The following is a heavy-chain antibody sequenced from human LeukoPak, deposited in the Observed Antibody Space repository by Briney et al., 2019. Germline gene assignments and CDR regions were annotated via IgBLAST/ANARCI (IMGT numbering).Heavy chain of an antibody. CDR1: GYTFTGYY. V-gene: IGHV1-2*02. D-gene: IGHD2-15*01. CDR3: ARDGCSGGGCYRVFNY. CDR2: INPNSGGT. Sequence: ASVKVSCKASGYTFTGYYMHWVRQAPGQGLEWMGWINPNSGGTNYAQKFQGRVTMTRDTSISTAYMELSRLRSDDTAVYYCARDGCSGGGCYRVFNYWGQGTLVTVSS. J-gene: IGHJ4*02.